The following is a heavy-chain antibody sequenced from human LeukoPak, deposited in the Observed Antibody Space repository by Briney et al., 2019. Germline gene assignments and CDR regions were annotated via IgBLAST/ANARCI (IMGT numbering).Heavy chain of an antibody. V-gene: IGHV1-69*06. D-gene: IGHD5-24*01. CDR2: IIPIFGTA. CDR3: ARDNSVRDEAWWFNP. CDR1: GGTFSSYA. Sequence: ASVKVSCKASGGTFSSYAISWVRQAPGQGLEWMGGIIPIFGTANYAQKFQGRVTITADKSTSTAYMELSSLRSEDTAVYYCARDNSVRDEAWWFNPWGQGTLVTVAS. J-gene: IGHJ5*02.